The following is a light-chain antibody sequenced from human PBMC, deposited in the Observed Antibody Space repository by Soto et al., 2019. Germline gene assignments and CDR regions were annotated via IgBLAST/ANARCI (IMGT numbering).Light chain of an antibody. CDR3: QQYNNWPPTT. J-gene: IGKJ2*01. CDR1: QSVSSSY. Sequence: EIVLTQSPGTLSLCPGERATLSCRAIQSVSSSYLAWYQQKPGQAPRLLIYGASTRATGIPARFSGSGSGTEFTLSISRLEPEDFAVYYCQQYNNWPPTTFGQGTKVDIK. V-gene: IGKV3-20*01. CDR2: GAS.